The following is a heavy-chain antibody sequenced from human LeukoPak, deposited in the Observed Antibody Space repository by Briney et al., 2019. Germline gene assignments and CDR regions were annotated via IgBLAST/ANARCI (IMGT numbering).Heavy chain of an antibody. CDR1: GFTFSRYG. CDR2: IRYDGSNK. J-gene: IGHJ4*02. D-gene: IGHD6-13*01. CDR3: AKGPAPAAAEDY. V-gene: IGHV3-30*02. Sequence: QAGGSLRLSCAASGFTFSRYGMHWVRQAPGKGLEWGAFIRYDGSNKYYADSVKGRFTISRDNSKNTLYLQMNSLRAEDTAVYYCAKGPAPAAAEDYWGQGTLVTVSS.